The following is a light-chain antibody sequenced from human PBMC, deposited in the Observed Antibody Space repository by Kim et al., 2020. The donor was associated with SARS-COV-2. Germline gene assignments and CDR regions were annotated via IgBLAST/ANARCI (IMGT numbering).Light chain of an antibody. J-gene: IGKJ2*03. CDR1: QSVLYSSNNKNY. V-gene: IGKV4-1*01. Sequence: MTQSPDSLAVSLGERATINCKSSQSVLYSSNNKNYLAWYQQKPGQPPKLLIYWASTRESGVPDRFSGSGSGTDFTLTISSLQAEDVAVYYCQQYYSTPGSFGQGTKLEI. CDR2: WAS. CDR3: QQYYSTPGS.